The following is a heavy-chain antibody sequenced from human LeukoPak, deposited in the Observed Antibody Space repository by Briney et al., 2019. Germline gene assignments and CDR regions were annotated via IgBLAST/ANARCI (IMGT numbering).Heavy chain of an antibody. CDR1: GGSISSYY. D-gene: IGHD5-18*01. J-gene: IGHJ6*03. CDR3: ARTTEGGYTYGYFYYYYRDV. CDR2: IYYSGST. V-gene: IGHV4-59*01. Sequence: SETLSLTCTVSGGSISSYYWSWIRQPPGKGLEWIGYIYYSGSTNYNPPLKSRVTISVDTSKNQFSLKLTSVTAADTAVYYCARTTEGGYTYGYFYYYYRDVWGKGTTVTISS.